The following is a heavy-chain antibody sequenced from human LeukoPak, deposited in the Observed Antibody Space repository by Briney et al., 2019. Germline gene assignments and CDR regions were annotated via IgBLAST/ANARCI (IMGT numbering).Heavy chain of an antibody. D-gene: IGHD3-16*01. CDR3: ARETSQKGAHYMDV. CDR2: ISSSGST. J-gene: IGHJ6*03. Sequence: PSETLSLTCTVSGDSISSGDYYWSWIRQPAGKGLEWIGRISSSGSTNYNPSLKSRVTISVDTSRNQSSLKLSSVTAADTAVYYCARETSQKGAHYMDVWGKGTTITISS. V-gene: IGHV4-61*02. CDR1: GDSISSGDYY.